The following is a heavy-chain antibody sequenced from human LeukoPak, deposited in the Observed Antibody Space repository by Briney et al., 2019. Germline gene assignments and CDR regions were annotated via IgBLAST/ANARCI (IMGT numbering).Heavy chain of an antibody. D-gene: IGHD2/OR15-2a*01. J-gene: IGHJ6*02. Sequence: PGGSLRLSCAASGFTFDDYAMHWVRQAPGKGLEWVSGISWNSGSIGYADSVKGRFTISRDNAKNSLYLQMNSLRAEDTALYYCAKGLSAYYYCGMDVWGQGTTVTVSS. CDR1: GFTFDDYA. CDR2: ISWNSGSI. CDR3: AKGLSAYYYCGMDV. V-gene: IGHV3-9*01.